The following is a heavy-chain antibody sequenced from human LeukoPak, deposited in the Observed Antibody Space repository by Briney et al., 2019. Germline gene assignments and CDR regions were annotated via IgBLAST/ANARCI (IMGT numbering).Heavy chain of an antibody. J-gene: IGHJ6*02. CDR2: IVVGSGNA. D-gene: IGHD3-16*02. CDR3: AACEDPSLRYYYYGMDV. CDR1: GFTFTSSA. Sequence: SVKVSCKASGFTFTSSAMQWVRQARGQRLEWIGWIVVGSGNANYAQKFQERVTITRDMSTSTAYMELSSLRSEDTAVYYCAACEDPSLRYYYYGMDVWGQGTTVTVSS. V-gene: IGHV1-58*02.